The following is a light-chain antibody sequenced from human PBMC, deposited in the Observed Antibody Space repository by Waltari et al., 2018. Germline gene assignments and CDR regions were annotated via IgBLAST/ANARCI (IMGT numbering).Light chain of an antibody. V-gene: IGKV1D-13*01. CDR3: QQFNNYPRVT. CDR1: QGISSA. CDR2: DAS. Sequence: AIQLTQSPSSLSASVGDRVTITCRTSQGISSALAWYQQKPGKAPKLLISDASSLESGVPLRFSGSGSGTDFTLTISSLQPEDFATYYCQQFNNYPRVTFGGGTKVEIK. J-gene: IGKJ4*01.